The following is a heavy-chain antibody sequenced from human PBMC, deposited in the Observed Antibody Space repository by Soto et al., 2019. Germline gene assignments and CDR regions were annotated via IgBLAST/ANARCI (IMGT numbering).Heavy chain of an antibody. D-gene: IGHD6-19*01. CDR2: INDSGST. J-gene: IGHJ4*02. CDR1: GGSVRGSY. V-gene: IGHV4-34*03. Sequence: SETLCLTCAVYGGSVRGSYWSWIRQPPGKGLEWIGEINDSGSTKYNPSLKSRVTISVDNSKNTLYLQMNSLRAEDTAVYYCTRSRGWYTFDYWGQGTLVTVSS. CDR3: TRSRGWYTFDY.